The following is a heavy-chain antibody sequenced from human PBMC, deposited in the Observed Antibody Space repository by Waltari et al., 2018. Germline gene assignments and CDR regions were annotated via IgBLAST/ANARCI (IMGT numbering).Heavy chain of an antibody. D-gene: IGHD6-13*01. CDR3: TRDLHVAAVDY. CDR2: IKGDGSAT. CDR1: GFTFSIYW. V-gene: IGHV3-74*01. J-gene: IGHJ4*02. Sequence: EVYLVESGGGLVQPGGSLRLSCAASGFTFSIYWMHWVRQGPGKGLVGVSRIKGDGSATDYVDSVRGRFTISRDNARNTVYLQMNSLRADDTGVYYCTRDLHVAAVDYWGQGTLVTVSS.